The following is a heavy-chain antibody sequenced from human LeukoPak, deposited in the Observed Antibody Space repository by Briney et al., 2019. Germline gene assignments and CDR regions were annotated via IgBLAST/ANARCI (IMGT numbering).Heavy chain of an antibody. CDR1: GFTFSSYG. J-gene: IGHJ5*02. Sequence: PGRSLRLSCAASGFTFSSYGMHWVRQAPGKGLEWVAVISYDGSNKYYADSVKGRFTISRDNSKNTLYLQMNSLRAEDTAVYYCAANRFGELWFWLDPWGQGTLVTVSS. CDR3: AANRFGELWFWLDP. CDR2: ISYDGSNK. V-gene: IGHV3-30*03. D-gene: IGHD3-10*01.